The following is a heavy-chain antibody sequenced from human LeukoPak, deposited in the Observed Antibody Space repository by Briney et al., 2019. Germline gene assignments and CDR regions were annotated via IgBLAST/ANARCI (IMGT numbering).Heavy chain of an antibody. CDR3: ARGCSSTSCDPYYYYAMDV. D-gene: IGHD2-2*01. V-gene: IGHV4-59*01. Sequence: SETLSLTRTVSGGSISSYYWNWIRQPPGKALEWIGYIYYSGSTNYNPSLKSRVTISVDTSKNQFSLKLSSVTAADAAVYYCARGCSSTSCDPYYYYAMDVWGQGTTVTVSS. CDR1: GGSISSYY. J-gene: IGHJ6*02. CDR2: IYYSGST.